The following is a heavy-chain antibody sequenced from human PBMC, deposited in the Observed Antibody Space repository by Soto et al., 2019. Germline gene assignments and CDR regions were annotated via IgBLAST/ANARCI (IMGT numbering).Heavy chain of an antibody. V-gene: IGHV1-2*04. Sequence: GASVKVSCKASGYTFTDYSMHWVRQAPGQGLEWMGRINPNSGGTNYAQKFQDWVTMTSDTSISTVYMELSRLTSDDTAVYYCARDRVIVVVVAANWDYYYGMDVWGQGPTVTVSS. CDR2: INPNSGGT. CDR3: ARDRVIVVVVAANWDYYYGMDV. CDR1: GYTFTDYS. D-gene: IGHD2-15*01. J-gene: IGHJ6*02.